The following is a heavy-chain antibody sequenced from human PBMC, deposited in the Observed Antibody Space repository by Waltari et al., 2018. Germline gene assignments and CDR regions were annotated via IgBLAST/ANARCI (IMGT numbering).Heavy chain of an antibody. Sequence: QVQLQESGPGLVKPTETLSLTCSVSGTSIYGYYWSWIRQPPGKRLEGIGHVYYKGVTKYNPSVESRVSLSVDTSKSQVSLNLNSVTAADTAVYYCVRVNFWSANRGGALDIWGLGTKVAVSS. D-gene: IGHD3-3*01. CDR3: VRVNFWSANRGGALDI. CDR2: VYYKGVT. J-gene: IGHJ3*02. CDR1: GTSIYGYY. V-gene: IGHV4-59*01.